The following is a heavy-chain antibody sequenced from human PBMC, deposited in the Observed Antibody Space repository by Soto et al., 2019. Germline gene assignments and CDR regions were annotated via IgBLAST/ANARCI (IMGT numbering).Heavy chain of an antibody. CDR1: GFTFSGSA. J-gene: IGHJ4*02. CDR2: IRSKANSYAT. V-gene: IGHV3-73*01. Sequence: GGSLRLSCAASGFTFSGSAMHWVRQASGKGLEWVGRIRSKANSYATAYAASVKGRFTISRDDSKNTAYLQMNSLKTEDTAVYYCTADSPPPYYDFWSGYYTFDYWGQGTLVTVSS. D-gene: IGHD3-3*01. CDR3: TADSPPPYYDFWSGYYTFDY.